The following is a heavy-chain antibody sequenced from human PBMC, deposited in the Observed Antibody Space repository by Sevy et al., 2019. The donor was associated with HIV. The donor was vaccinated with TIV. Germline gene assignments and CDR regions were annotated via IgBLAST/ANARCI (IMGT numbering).Heavy chain of an antibody. V-gene: IGHV3-33*01. CDR3: ARDLGGYSYGPFDY. J-gene: IGHJ4*02. CDR2: IWFDGDNK. D-gene: IGHD5-18*01. Sequence: GGSLRLSCTASGFTFSSSGIHWVRQAPGKWLEWVAVIWFDGDNKYYGDSVRGRFTISRDNSKNTLYLQMNSLRAEDTAVYYCARDLGGYSYGPFDYWGQGTLVTVSS. CDR1: GFTFSSSG.